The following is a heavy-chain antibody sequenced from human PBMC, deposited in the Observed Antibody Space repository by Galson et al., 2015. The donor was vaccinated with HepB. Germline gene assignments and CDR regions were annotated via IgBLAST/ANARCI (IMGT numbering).Heavy chain of an antibody. J-gene: IGHJ4*02. D-gene: IGHD6-19*01. CDR2: IWYDGSNI. V-gene: IGHV3-33*08. Sequence: SLRLSCAASGFTFSSYAMHWVRQAPGKGLEWVAVIWYDGSNIYYADSVKGRVTISRDNSKNTLYLQMNSLKTEDTAVYYCTTAAVGGTWGVYWGQGTLVTVSS. CDR3: TTAAVGGTWGVY. CDR1: GFTFSSYA.